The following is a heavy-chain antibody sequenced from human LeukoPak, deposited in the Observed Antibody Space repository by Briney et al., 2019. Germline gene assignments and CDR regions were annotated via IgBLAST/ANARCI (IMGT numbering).Heavy chain of an antibody. Sequence: PSETLSLTCTVSGGSISSNYWSWIRQPPGKGLEWIGYINYSGSTNYNPSLKSRVTISVDTSKNQFSLKLSSVTAADTAVYYCARYDRSGYYSYFDYWGQGTLVTVSS. J-gene: IGHJ4*02. D-gene: IGHD3-22*01. CDR1: GGSISSNY. CDR3: ARYDRSGYYSYFDY. V-gene: IGHV4-59*01. CDR2: INYSGST.